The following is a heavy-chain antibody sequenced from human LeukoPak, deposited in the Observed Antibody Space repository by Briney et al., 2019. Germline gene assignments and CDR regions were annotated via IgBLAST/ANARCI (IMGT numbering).Heavy chain of an antibody. CDR2: IYYSGST. Sequence: PSQTLSLTXTVSGGSISSGDHYWSWIRQPPGKGLEWIGYIYYSGSTYYNPSLKSRITISIDTSKNQFSLKMTSVTAADTAVYYCARETTLPLNWFDPWGQGTLVTVSS. CDR3: ARETTLPLNWFDP. V-gene: IGHV4-30-4*08. CDR1: GGSISSGDHY. D-gene: IGHD1-7*01. J-gene: IGHJ5*02.